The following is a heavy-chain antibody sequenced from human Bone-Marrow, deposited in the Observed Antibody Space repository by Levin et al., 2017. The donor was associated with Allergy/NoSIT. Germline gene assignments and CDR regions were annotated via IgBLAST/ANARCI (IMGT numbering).Heavy chain of an antibody. Sequence: SQTLSLTCTVSGGSISSGGYYWSWIRQHPGKGLEWIGYIHYSGNTYSNPSLQSRVTISVDTSKNQFSLRLSSVTAADTAVYYCARTLTVVVPAAIDYWGQGTLVTVSS. D-gene: IGHD2-2*02. J-gene: IGHJ4*02. CDR3: ARTLTVVVPAAIDY. V-gene: IGHV4-31*03. CDR2: IHYSGNT. CDR1: GGSISSGGYY.